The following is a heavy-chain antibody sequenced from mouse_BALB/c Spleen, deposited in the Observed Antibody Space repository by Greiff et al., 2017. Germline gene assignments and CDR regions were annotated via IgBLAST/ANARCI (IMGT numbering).Heavy chain of an antibody. D-gene: IGHD2-3*01. CDR2: ISSGGST. V-gene: IGHV5-6-5*01. J-gene: IGHJ2*01. Sequence: DVMLVESGGGLVKPGGSLKLSCAASGFTFSSYAMSWVRQTPEKRLEWVASISSGGSTYYPDSVKGRFTISRDNARNILYLQMSSLRSEDTAMYYCARRIYDGYYGYWGQGTTLTVSS. CDR3: ARRIYDGYYGY. CDR1: GFTFSSYA.